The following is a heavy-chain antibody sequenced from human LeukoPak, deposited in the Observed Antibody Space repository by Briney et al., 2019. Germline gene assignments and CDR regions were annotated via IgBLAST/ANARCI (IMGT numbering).Heavy chain of an antibody. Sequence: PGGSLRLSCAASGFTVSSNYMSWVRQAPGKGLEWVSVIYSGGSTYYADSVKGRFTISRDNSKNTLYLQMNSLRAEDTAVYYCARDLYSGSYPTGMDVWGQGTTVTVSS. J-gene: IGHJ6*02. D-gene: IGHD1-26*01. CDR3: ARDLYSGSYPTGMDV. CDR2: IYSGGST. CDR1: GFTVSSNY. V-gene: IGHV3-53*01.